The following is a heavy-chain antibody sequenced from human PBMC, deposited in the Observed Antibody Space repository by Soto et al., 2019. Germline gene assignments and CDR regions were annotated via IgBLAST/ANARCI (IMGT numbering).Heavy chain of an antibody. CDR3: ARDLGDAFDM. V-gene: IGHV1-18*01. CDR2: ISAYNGNT. CDR1: AYTFTSYG. Sequence: QVQLVQSGAEVKKPGASVKVSCKASAYTFTSYGISWVRQAPGQGLEWMGWISAYNGNTHYARRLQGRVTMTTDKSTSTAYMELRSLRSDDTSVYYCARDLGDAFDMWGQGTMVTVSS. J-gene: IGHJ3*02.